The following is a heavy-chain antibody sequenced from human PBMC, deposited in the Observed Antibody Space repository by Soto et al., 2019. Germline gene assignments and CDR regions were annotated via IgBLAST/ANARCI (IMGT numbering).Heavy chain of an antibody. D-gene: IGHD6-13*01. CDR3: TRQSSTVDAAAAEFDY. Sequence: GGSLRLSCAASGFTFSGSAMHWVRQASGKGLEWVGRIRSKANSYATAYAASVKGRFTISRDDSKNTAYLQMNSLKTEDTAVYCCTRQSSTVDAAAAEFDYWGQGTLVTVSS. CDR2: IRSKANSYAT. CDR1: GFTFSGSA. J-gene: IGHJ4*02. V-gene: IGHV3-73*01.